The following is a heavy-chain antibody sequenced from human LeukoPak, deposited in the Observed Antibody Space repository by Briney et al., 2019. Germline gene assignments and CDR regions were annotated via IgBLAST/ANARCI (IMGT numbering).Heavy chain of an antibody. J-gene: IGHJ6*02. Sequence: GGSLRLSCAASGFTFSSYAMSWVRQAPGKGLEWVSAISGSGGSTYYADSVKGRFTISRDNSKNTLYLQMNSLRAEDTAVYYCAKDAHSSSWYGPEDYYYYYGMDVWGQGTTVTVSS. D-gene: IGHD6-13*01. CDR2: ISGSGGST. V-gene: IGHV3-23*01. CDR1: GFTFSSYA. CDR3: AKDAHSSSWYGPEDYYYYYGMDV.